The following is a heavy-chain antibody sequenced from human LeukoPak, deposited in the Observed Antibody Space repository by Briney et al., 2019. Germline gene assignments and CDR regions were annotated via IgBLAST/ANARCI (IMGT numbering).Heavy chain of an antibody. J-gene: IGHJ4*02. CDR1: GVSFSSYY. CDR3: ARGGYSGYAH. Sequence: PSETLSLTCAVYGVSFSSYYWSWIRQPPGKGLEWIGEINHSGSTNYNPSLKSRVTISVDTSKNQFSLKLSSVTAADTAVYYCARGGYSGYAHWGQGTLVTVSS. V-gene: IGHV4-34*01. CDR2: INHSGST. D-gene: IGHD5-12*01.